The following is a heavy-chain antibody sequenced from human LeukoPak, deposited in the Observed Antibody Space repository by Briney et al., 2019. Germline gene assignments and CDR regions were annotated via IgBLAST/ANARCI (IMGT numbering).Heavy chain of an antibody. Sequence: ASVKVSCKASGGTFSSYAISWVRQAPGQGLEWMGGIIPIFGTANYAQKFQGRVTITADESTSTAYMELSSMRSEDTAVYYCAQRWLQFVFLVWGQGTLVTVSS. CDR1: GGTFSSYA. D-gene: IGHD5-24*01. CDR2: IIPIFGTA. CDR3: AQRWLQFVFLV. V-gene: IGHV1-69*13. J-gene: IGHJ4*02.